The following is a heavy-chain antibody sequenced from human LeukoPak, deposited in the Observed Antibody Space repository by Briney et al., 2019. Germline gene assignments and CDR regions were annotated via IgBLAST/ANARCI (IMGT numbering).Heavy chain of an antibody. Sequence: GSLRLSCAASGFTFTSYWMSWMRQAPGKGLQWVANIKHDGSEQYYVDSVKGRFTISRDNAKNSLYLQMNSLGVEDTAVYYCKSGGAAPGRFDYWGQGVLVTVSS. CDR1: GFTFTSYW. CDR3: KSGGAAPGRFDY. CDR2: IKHDGSEQ. V-gene: IGHV3-7*01. D-gene: IGHD6-13*01. J-gene: IGHJ4*02.